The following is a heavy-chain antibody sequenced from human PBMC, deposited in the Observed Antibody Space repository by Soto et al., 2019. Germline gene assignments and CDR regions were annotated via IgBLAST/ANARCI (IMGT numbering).Heavy chain of an antibody. CDR2: IYYSGST. CDR3: ARYSGNWDYFDY. D-gene: IGHD1-26*01. CDR1: GVTISSYY. Sequence: TQSLTSRFSGVTISSYYWSWLRLPPGKGLEWIGYIYYSGSTNYNPSLKSRVTISVDTSKNQFSLKLTSVTTADTAVYYCARYSGNWDYFDYWGQGTLVTVS. J-gene: IGHJ4*02. V-gene: IGHV4-59*01.